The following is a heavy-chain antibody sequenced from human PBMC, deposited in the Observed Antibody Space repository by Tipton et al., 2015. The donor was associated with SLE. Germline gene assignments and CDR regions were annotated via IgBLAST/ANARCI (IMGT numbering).Heavy chain of an antibody. CDR1: GGSISSGGYY. V-gene: IGHV4-31*03. J-gene: IGHJ4*02. Sequence: TLSLTCTVSGGSISSGGYYWSWIRQHPGKGLEWIGYIYYSGSTYYNPSLKSRVTISVDTSKNQFSLKLSSVTAADTAVYYCARGRRYYYDSYYFDYWGQGTLVTVSS. D-gene: IGHD3-22*01. CDR2: IYYSGST. CDR3: ARGRRYYYDSYYFDY.